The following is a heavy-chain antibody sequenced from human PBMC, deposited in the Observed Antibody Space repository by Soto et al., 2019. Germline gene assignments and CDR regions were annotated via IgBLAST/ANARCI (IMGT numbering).Heavy chain of an antibody. CDR1: GFTFSSYG. D-gene: IGHD2-2*03. V-gene: IGHV3-33*01. Sequence: SLRLSCAASGFTFSSYGMHWVRQAPGKGLEWVAVIWYDGSNKYYADSVKGRFTISRDNSKNTLYLQMNSLRAEDTAVYYCARDAGYCSSTSCYDYYYYGMDVWGQGTTVTVSS. CDR3: ARDAGYCSSTSCYDYYYYGMDV. J-gene: IGHJ6*02. CDR2: IWYDGSNK.